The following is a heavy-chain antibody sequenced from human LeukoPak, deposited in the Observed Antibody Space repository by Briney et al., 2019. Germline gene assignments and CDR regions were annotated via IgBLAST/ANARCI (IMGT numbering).Heavy chain of an antibody. CDR1: GFTFSSYG. D-gene: IGHD5-24*01. J-gene: IGHJ4*02. CDR2: IKSKTDGGTT. Sequence: PGRSLRLSCAASGFTFSSYGMHWVRQAPGKGLEWVGRIKSKTDGGTTDYAAPVKGRFTISRDDSKNTLYLQMNSLKTEDTAVYYCTTDDGPSEVPPDYWGQGTLVTVSS. V-gene: IGHV3-15*01. CDR3: TTDDGPSEVPPDY.